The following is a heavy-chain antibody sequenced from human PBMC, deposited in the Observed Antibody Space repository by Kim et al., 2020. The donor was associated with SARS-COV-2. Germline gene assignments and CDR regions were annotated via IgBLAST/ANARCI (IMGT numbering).Heavy chain of an antibody. Sequence: KPSLTSRVTISVDTSKNQFSLKLSSVTAADTAVYYCARVSVPAVICAFDIWGQGTMVTVSS. J-gene: IGHJ3*02. V-gene: IGHV4-39*07. CDR3: ARVSVPAVICAFDI. D-gene: IGHD2-2*01.